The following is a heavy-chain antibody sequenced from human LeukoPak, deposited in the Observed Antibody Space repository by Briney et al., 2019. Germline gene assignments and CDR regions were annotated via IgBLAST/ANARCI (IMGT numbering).Heavy chain of an antibody. J-gene: IGHJ6*03. Sequence: GGSLRLSCAASGFTFSSYGMHWVRQAPGKGLEWVAFIRYDGSNKYYADSVKGRFTISRDNSKNTLYLQMNSLRAEDTAVYYCAKVGFGGYGYYYYMDVWGKGTTVTISS. CDR2: IRYDGSNK. CDR1: GFTFSSYG. D-gene: IGHD3-10*01. CDR3: AKVGFGGYGYYYYMDV. V-gene: IGHV3-30*02.